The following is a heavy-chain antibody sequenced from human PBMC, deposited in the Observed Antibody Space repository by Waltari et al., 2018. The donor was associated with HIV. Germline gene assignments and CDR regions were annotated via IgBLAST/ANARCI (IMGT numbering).Heavy chain of an antibody. CDR2: ISSDGTKT. CDR3: ARESEWLYSAFFDF. D-gene: IGHD6-19*01. CDR1: GGHFKDHW. J-gene: IGHJ5*01. V-gene: IGHV3-7*01. Sequence: CLASGGHFKDHWVSWIRQVPGEGLEWLAAISSDGTKTHYADSVKGRFTIVRNNGKNSIRLDMTNLGGADTGFYFCARESEWLYSAFFDFWGSGSLLTVSS.